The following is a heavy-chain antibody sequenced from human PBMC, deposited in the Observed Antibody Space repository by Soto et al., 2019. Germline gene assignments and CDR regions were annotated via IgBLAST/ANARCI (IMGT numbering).Heavy chain of an antibody. J-gene: IGHJ4*02. CDR2: ISGSGGNT. CDR3: ASQPRITVARDRHLDY. D-gene: IGHD3-10*01. V-gene: IGHV3-23*01. CDR1: GFTFRTYA. Sequence: GGSLRLSCAASGFTFRTYAMSWVRQAPGKGLEWVSGISGSGGNTYYADSVKGRFSISRDNSKNTLYLQMNSLRAEDTAVYYCASQPRITVARDRHLDYWGQGTLVTVSS.